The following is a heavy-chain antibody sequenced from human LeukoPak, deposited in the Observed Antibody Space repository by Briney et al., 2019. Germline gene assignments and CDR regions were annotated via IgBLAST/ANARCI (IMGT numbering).Heavy chain of an antibody. J-gene: IGHJ4*02. CDR1: GFTFRRYA. CDR2: ISGGCETT. V-gene: IGHV3-23*01. CDR3: AKESPHFDY. Sequence: GGSLRLSCAASGFTFRRYAMSWVRQAPGKGLAGVSTISGGCETTYYADSVKGRFTISRDNSKNPLYMQMNSLRAEDRAVYYCAKESPHFDYWGQGTLVTVSS.